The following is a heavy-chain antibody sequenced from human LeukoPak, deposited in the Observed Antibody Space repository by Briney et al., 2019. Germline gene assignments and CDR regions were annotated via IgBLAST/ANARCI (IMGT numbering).Heavy chain of an antibody. D-gene: IGHD6-19*01. Sequence: ASVKVTCKASGYTFTSYDINWVRQATGQGLEWMGWMNPNSGNTGYAQKFQGRVTMTRNTSISAAYMELSSLRSEDTAVYYCARGRGVAGTGDDAFDIWGQGTMVTVSS. CDR1: GYTFTSYD. CDR2: MNPNSGNT. J-gene: IGHJ3*02. V-gene: IGHV1-8*01. CDR3: ARGRGVAGTGDDAFDI.